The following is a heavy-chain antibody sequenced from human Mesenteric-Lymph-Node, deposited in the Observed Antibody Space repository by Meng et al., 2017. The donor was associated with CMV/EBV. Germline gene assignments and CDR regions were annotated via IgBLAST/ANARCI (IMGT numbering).Heavy chain of an antibody. CDR1: GFTFSSYG. CDR3: AKDPNRFGVPGYYYGMDV. CDR2: IRHDGSNK. D-gene: IGHD3-10*01. V-gene: IGHV3-30*02. J-gene: IGHJ6*02. Sequence: GESLKISCAASGFTFSSYGMHWVRQAPGKGLEWVAFIRHDGSNKYYADSVRGRCTISRDNSKNMVYLQMDSPGVKDTALYYCAKDPNRFGVPGYYYGMDVWGQGTTVTVSS.